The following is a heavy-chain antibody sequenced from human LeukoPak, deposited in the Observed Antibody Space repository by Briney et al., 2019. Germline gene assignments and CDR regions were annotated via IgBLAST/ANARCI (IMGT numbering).Heavy chain of an antibody. J-gene: IGHJ4*02. V-gene: IGHV1-46*01. CDR3: ARENRKAVAGTRWYYFDY. D-gene: IGHD6-19*01. CDR2: INPSGGST. CDR1: GYTFTSYY. Sequence: GASVKVSCKASGYTFTSYYMHWVRQAPGQGLEWMGIINPSGGSTSYAQKFQGRVTMTRDTSTSTVYMELSSLRSEDTAVYYCARENRKAVAGTRWYYFDYWGQGTLVTVSS.